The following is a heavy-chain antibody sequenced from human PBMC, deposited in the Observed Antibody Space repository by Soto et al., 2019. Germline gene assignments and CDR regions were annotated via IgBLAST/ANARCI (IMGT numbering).Heavy chain of an antibody. Sequence: GGSLRLSCSASGFTFSSYDMHWVRQGTGKGLEWVSAIGTTGDTYYAGSVKGRFTISRENSKNSLYLQMNSLRAGDTAIYFCARAIGPTLFDYWGLGTLVTISS. V-gene: IGHV3-13*04. D-gene: IGHD3-22*01. CDR1: GFTFSSYD. CDR3: ARAIGPTLFDY. J-gene: IGHJ4*02. CDR2: IGTTGDT.